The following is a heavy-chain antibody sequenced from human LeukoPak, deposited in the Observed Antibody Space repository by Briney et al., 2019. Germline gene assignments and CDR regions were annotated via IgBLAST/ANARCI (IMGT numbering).Heavy chain of an antibody. D-gene: IGHD6-19*01. CDR1: GGSISSYY. V-gene: IGHV4-4*07. CDR3: ARGRAGRLSASNWFDP. Sequence: PSETLSLTCTVSGGSISSYYWSWIRQPAGKGLEWIGRIYTNGDTSYNPSLKSRVTILLDTSQNHFSLRLSSVTATDTAVYYCARGRAGRLSASNWFDPWGHGTLVTVSS. CDR2: IYTNGDT. J-gene: IGHJ5*02.